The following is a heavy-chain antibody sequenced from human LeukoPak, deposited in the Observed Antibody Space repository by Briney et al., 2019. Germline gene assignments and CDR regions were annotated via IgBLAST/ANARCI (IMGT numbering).Heavy chain of an antibody. CDR2: ISSSDSTI. CDR1: GFTFSSYE. CDR3: ARVAINYYGYYFYY. V-gene: IGHV3-48*03. Sequence: GGSLRLSCAASGFTFSSYEMNWVRQAPGKGVEWVSYISSSDSTIYYADSVKGRFTISRDKAKNSLYLQMNSLRAEDTAVYYFARVAINYYGYYFYYWGPGTLVTVSS. D-gene: IGHD3-10*01. J-gene: IGHJ4*02.